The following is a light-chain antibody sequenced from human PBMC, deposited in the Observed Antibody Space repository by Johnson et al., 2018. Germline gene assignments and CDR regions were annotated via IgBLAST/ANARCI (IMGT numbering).Light chain of an antibody. V-gene: IGLV1-51*02. Sequence: SVLTQPPSVSAAPGQKVTISCSGSSSNIGKNYVSWYQQLPGTAPKLLIYENNKRPSGIPDRFSGSKSGTSATLGITGLQTGDEADYYCGTWDSSLSAGNVFGTGTKVTVL. J-gene: IGLJ1*01. CDR2: ENN. CDR1: SSNIGKNY. CDR3: GTWDSSLSAGNV.